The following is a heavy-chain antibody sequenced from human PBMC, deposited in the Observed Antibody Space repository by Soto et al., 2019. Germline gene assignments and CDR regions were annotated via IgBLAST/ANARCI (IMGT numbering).Heavy chain of an antibody. CDR2: IWNDGSNK. J-gene: IGHJ4*02. Sequence: QVHLVESGGGVVQPGKSLRLSCEASGFPFRNFAMHWVRQAPDKGLEWVGVIWNDGSNKFYADSVRGRFTISRDNSKNTLSLQMSNVEVADTAMYFCASGPRDVKMYELPADYWGQGTLVTVSS. V-gene: IGHV3-33*08. CDR1: GFPFRNFA. D-gene: IGHD3-10*01. CDR3: ASGPRDVKMYELPADY.